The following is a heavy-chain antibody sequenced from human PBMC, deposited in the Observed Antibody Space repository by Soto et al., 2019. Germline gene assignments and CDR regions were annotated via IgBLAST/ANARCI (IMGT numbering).Heavy chain of an antibody. J-gene: IGHJ4*02. CDR2: ISGSGGST. D-gene: IGHD6-13*01. CDR1: GFTLSSYA. CDR3: AKRWGSSSWEFDY. V-gene: IGHV3-23*01. Sequence: LRLSCVASGFTLSSYAMSWVRQAPGKGLEWVSAISGSGGSTYYADSVKGRFTISRDNSKNTLYLQMNSLRAEDTAVYYCAKRWGSSSWEFDYWGQGTLVTVSS.